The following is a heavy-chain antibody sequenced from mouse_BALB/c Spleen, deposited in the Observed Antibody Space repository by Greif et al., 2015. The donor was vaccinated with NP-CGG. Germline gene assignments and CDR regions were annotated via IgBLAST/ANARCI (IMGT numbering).Heavy chain of an antibody. CDR3: ARSHSFPFAY. Sequence: EVKLVESGGGLVQPGGSRKLSCAASGFTFSSFGMHWVRQAPEKGLEWVAYISSGSSTIYYADTVKGRFTISRDNPKNTLFLQMTSLRSEDTAMYYCARSHSFPFAYWGQGTLVTVSA. D-gene: IGHD2-12*01. CDR1: GFTFSSFG. V-gene: IGHV5-17*02. CDR2: ISSGSSTI. J-gene: IGHJ3*01.